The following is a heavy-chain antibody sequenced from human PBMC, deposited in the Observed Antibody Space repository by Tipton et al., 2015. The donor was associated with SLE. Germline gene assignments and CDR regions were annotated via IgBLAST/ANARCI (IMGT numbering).Heavy chain of an antibody. Sequence: SLRLSCAASGFTFGSYGMHWVRQAPGKGLEWVAVIWYDGSNKYYADSVKGRFTISRDNSKNTLYLQMNSLRAEDTAVYYCAKDASRRENWYFDLWGRGTLVTVSS. CDR2: IWYDGSNK. J-gene: IGHJ2*01. D-gene: IGHD1-26*01. CDR1: GFTFGSYG. V-gene: IGHV3-30*18. CDR3: AKDASRRENWYFDL.